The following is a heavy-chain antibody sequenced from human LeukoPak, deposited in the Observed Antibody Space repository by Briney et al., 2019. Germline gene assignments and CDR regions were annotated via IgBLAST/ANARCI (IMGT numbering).Heavy chain of an antibody. CDR1: GFTFSSYA. CDR2: MNLDGSEK. J-gene: IGHJ4*02. V-gene: IGHV3-7*01. Sequence: SGGSLRLSCAASGFTFSSYAMTWVRQAPGKGLEWVANMNLDGSEKFYVDSVKGRFTISRDNAKNSLFLQMNSLTAEDTAIYYCARDDGFSCYSYWGQGTLVTVSS. D-gene: IGHD3/OR15-3a*01. CDR3: ARDDGFSCYSY.